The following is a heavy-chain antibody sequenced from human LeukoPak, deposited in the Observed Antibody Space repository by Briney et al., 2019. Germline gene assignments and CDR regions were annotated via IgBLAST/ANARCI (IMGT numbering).Heavy chain of an antibody. J-gene: IGHJ4*02. D-gene: IGHD3-22*01. Sequence: SETLSLTCTVSGYSISSGYYWGWIRPPPGKGLEWIGSIYHSGSTYYNPSLKSRVTISVDTSKNQFSLKLSSVTAADTAVYYCARDRSYYDSSGIIDYWGQGTLVTVSS. V-gene: IGHV4-38-2*02. CDR2: IYHSGST. CDR1: GYSISSGYY. CDR3: ARDRSYYDSSGIIDY.